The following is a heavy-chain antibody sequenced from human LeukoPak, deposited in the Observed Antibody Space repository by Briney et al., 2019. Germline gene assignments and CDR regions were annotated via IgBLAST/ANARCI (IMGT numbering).Heavy chain of an antibody. Sequence: GGSLRLSCAASGFTFSNYEMNWVRQAPGKGLEWVSFISSSGSVIFYADSVKGRFTISRDNAKSSLYLQMNSLRAEDTAVYYCARGGSYYDSSGYYGLFDYWGQGTLVTVSS. CDR3: ARGGSYYDSSGYYGLFDY. CDR1: GFTFSNYE. V-gene: IGHV3-48*03. J-gene: IGHJ4*02. D-gene: IGHD3-22*01. CDR2: ISSSGSVI.